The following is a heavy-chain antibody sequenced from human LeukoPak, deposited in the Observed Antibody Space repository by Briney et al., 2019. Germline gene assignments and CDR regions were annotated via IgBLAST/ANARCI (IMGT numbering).Heavy chain of an antibody. V-gene: IGHV4-59*01. J-gene: IGHJ5*02. CDR2: IHYSGNT. CDR1: GDSISTYY. D-gene: IGHD4-17*01. Sequence: SETLSLTYLASGDSISTYYWNWIRQPPGKGLEWVGYIHYSGNTNYNPSLKNRVTISVDTSKNQFSLKLSSVTAADTAVYYCARDQDADSGIWFDPWGQGTLVTVSS. CDR3: ARDQDADSGIWFDP.